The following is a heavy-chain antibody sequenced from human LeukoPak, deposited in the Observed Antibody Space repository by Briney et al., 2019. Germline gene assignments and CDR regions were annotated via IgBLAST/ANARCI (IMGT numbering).Heavy chain of an antibody. CDR2: ISWSSGNI. J-gene: IGHJ6*02. CDR1: GFTFDDYA. CDR3: ARDAWRRAFNYGMDV. V-gene: IGHV3-9*01. Sequence: QPGRSLRLSCAASGFTFDDYAMHWVWQAPRKSLEWVAGISWSSGNIGSADSVKGRFTISRDNAENSLHLQMNSLRTEDTGLYFCARDAWRRAFNYGMDVWGQGTTVAVSS. D-gene: IGHD5-12*01.